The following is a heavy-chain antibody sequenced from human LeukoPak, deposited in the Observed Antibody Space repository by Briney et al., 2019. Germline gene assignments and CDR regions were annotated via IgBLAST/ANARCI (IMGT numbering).Heavy chain of an antibody. CDR1: GGPFSGYY. J-gene: IGHJ4*02. Sequence: SETLSLTCAVSGGPFSGYYGTWSPRSPGKGLXXXXETTHCGSPNSNPSLKSRVTISVDTSKNQFSLKLSSVTAADTAVYYCARGQWDFDSNRYYCLFDYWGQGTLVTVSS. D-gene: IGHD3-22*01. CDR3: ARGQWDFDSNRYYCLFDY. CDR2: TTHCGSP. V-gene: IGHV4-34*01.